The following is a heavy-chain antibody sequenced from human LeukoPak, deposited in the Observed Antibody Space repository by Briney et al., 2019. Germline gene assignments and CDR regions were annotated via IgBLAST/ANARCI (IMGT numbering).Heavy chain of an antibody. V-gene: IGHV4-59*11. CDR1: GGSISSHY. CDR3: ARVHLYYYYMDV. CDR2: IYYSGGT. J-gene: IGHJ6*03. Sequence: SSETLSLTCTVSGGSISSHYWSWIRQPPGKGLEWIGYIYYSGGTNYNPSLKSRVTISVDTSKNQFSLKLSSVTAADTAVYYCARVHLYYYYMDVWGKGTTVTVSS.